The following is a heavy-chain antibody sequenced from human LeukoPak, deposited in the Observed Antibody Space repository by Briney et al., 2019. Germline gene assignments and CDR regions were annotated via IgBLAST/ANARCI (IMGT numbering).Heavy chain of an antibody. J-gene: IGHJ4*02. CDR3: AKSDGYNYDY. V-gene: IGHV5-51*01. D-gene: IGHD5-24*01. CDR1: GYTFSSYW. CDR2: IFIGDSDT. Sequence: GESLKISCXGSGYTFSSYWIGWVRQMPGKGPKWMRIIFIGDSDTRYSPSFEGQVTISADKSISTAFLQWSSLKASDTAVYYCAKSDGYNYDYWGQGTLVTVSP.